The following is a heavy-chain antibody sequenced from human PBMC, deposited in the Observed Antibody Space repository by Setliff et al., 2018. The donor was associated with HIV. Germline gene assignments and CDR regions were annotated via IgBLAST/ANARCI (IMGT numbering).Heavy chain of an antibody. CDR1: GGTFSSYT. Sequence: SVKVSCKASGGTFSSYTFSWVRQAPGQGLEWMGGIIPIFGTAHYAPKFQGRVAMTGDTSTDTAYMELSSLRSEDTAVYYCAQMDVTGYWGQGTLVTVSS. V-gene: IGHV1-69*06. CDR3: AQMDVTGY. CDR2: IIPIFGTA. D-gene: IGHD2-8*02. J-gene: IGHJ4*02.